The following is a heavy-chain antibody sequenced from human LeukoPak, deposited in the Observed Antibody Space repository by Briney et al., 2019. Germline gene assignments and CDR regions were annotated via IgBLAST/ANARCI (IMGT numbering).Heavy chain of an antibody. J-gene: IGHJ4*02. CDR2: ISVSGDST. Sequence: GGSLRLSCAASGFTFSSYAMSWVRQAPGKGLEWVSAISVSGDSTYYADSVKGRFTISRDNSKNTLYLQMNSLRAEDTAVYYCAKSYTSSWYHFDYWGQGTLVTVSS. CDR1: GFTFSSYA. V-gene: IGHV3-23*01. D-gene: IGHD6-13*01. CDR3: AKSYTSSWYHFDY.